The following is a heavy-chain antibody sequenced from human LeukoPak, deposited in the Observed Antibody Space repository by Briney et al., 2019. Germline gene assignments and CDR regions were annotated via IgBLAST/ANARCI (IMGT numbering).Heavy chain of an antibody. Sequence: ASVKVSCKASGGTFSSYAISWVRQAPGQGLEWMGGIIPIFGTANYAQKFQGRVTITTDESTSSAYMELSSLRSEDTAVYYCASCIAAAGSPYYYYYYMDVWGKGTTVTVSS. V-gene: IGHV1-69*05. CDR3: ASCIAAAGSPYYYYYYMDV. CDR2: IIPIFGTA. J-gene: IGHJ6*03. D-gene: IGHD6-13*01. CDR1: GGTFSSYA.